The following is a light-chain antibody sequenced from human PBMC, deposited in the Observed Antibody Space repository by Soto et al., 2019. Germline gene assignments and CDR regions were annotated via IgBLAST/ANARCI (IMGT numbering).Light chain of an antibody. CDR2: EDN. Sequence: QSVSESPGKTVTISCTRSSGSIASTYVQWYQHRPGSSPTTVIYEDNQRPSGVPDRFSGSIDSSSNSASLTISGLKTEDEADYYCQSYDDTYAVFGGGTQLTVL. CDR3: QSYDDTYAV. V-gene: IGLV6-57*01. CDR1: SGSIASTY. J-gene: IGLJ7*01.